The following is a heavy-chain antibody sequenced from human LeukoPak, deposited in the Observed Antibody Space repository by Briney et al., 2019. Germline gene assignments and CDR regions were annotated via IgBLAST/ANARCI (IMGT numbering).Heavy chain of an antibody. D-gene: IGHD3-16*01. CDR1: GGTFSSYA. J-gene: IGHJ4*02. V-gene: IGHV1-69*04. CDR3: ARDHGYGPITYYFDY. Sequence: GASVKVFCKASGGTFSSYAISWVRQAPGQGLEWMGRIIPILGIANYAQKFQGRVTITADKSTSTAYMELSSLRSEDTAVYYCARDHGYGPITYYFDYWGQGTLVTVSS. CDR2: IIPILGIA.